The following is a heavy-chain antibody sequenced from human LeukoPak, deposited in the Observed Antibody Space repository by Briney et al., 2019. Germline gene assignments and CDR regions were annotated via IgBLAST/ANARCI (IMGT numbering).Heavy chain of an antibody. CDR3: ARPLYSSGWYSDY. D-gene: IGHD6-19*01. CDR1: GYSFTSYW. Sequence: GESLKISCKGSGYSFTSYWIGWVRQMPGKGLEWMGIIYPGDSDTRYSPSFQGQVTISADKSISTAYLQWSSLKASGTAMYYCARPLYSSGWYSDYWGQGTLVTVSS. CDR2: IYPGDSDT. V-gene: IGHV5-51*01. J-gene: IGHJ4*02.